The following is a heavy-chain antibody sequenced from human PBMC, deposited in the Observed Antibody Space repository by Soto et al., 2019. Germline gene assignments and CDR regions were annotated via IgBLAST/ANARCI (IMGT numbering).Heavy chain of an antibody. V-gene: IGHV3-23*01. CDR3: ARAYDFWSGYPPGLDV. CDR2: ISGSGGST. Sequence: EVQLLESGGGLVQPGGSLRLSCAASGFTFSSYAMSWVRQAPGKGLEWVSAISGSGGSTYYADSVKGRFTISRDNAKNSLYLQMNSLRAEDTAVYYCARAYDFWSGYPPGLDVWGQGTTVTVSS. CDR1: GFTFSSYA. D-gene: IGHD3-3*01. J-gene: IGHJ6*02.